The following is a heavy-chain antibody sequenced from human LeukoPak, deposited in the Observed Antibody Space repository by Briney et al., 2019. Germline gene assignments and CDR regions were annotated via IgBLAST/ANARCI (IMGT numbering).Heavy chain of an antibody. CDR2: INHSEST. D-gene: IGHD2-21*01. J-gene: IGHJ4*02. CDR1: GGSFSGYY. Sequence: SETLSLTCAVYGGSFSGYYWSWIRQPPGKGLEWIGEINHSESTNYNPSLKSRVTISVDTSKNQFSLKLSSVTAADTAVYYCARLAFTDHTYYFDYWGQGTLVTVSS. V-gene: IGHV4-34*01. CDR3: ARLAFTDHTYYFDY.